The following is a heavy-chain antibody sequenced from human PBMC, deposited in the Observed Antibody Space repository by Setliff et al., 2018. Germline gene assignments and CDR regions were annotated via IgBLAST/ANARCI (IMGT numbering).Heavy chain of an antibody. J-gene: IGHJ4*02. CDR3: AKDISRTGYYYLDY. V-gene: IGHV3-48*01. CDR1: GITFSTYS. Sequence: PGGSLRLSCAASGITFSTYSMSWVRQAPGKGPEWVSYISSGSLIIYYADSVKGRFTISRDNAKDTLYLQMNSLRAEDTAVYYCAKDISRTGYYYLDYWGRGTLVTVSS. D-gene: IGHD3-9*01. CDR2: ISSGSLII.